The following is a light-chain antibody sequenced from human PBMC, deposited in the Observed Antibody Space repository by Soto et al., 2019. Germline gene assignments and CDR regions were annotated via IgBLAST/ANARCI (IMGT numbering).Light chain of an antibody. CDR2: SNN. CDR1: SSNIGSKT. Sequence: QSVLTQPPSASGTPGQRVTISFSGSSSNIGSKTVNWYQQLPGTAPKILIYSNNQRPSGVPDRFSGSKSGTSASLAISGLQSEDEADYYCAAWDDSLNGWGFGGGTKVTVL. J-gene: IGLJ3*02. CDR3: AAWDDSLNGWG. V-gene: IGLV1-44*01.